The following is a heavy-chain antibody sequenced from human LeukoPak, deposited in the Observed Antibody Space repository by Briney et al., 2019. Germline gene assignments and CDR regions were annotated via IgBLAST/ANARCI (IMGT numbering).Heavy chain of an antibody. CDR1: GGSISSYY. CDR3: ARALGYCSGGSCYGAFDI. V-gene: IGHV4-59*06. J-gene: IGHJ3*02. D-gene: IGHD2-15*01. Sequence: SETLSLTCTVSGGSISSYYWSWIRQHPGKGLEWIGYIYYSGSTYYNPSLKSRVTISVDTSKNQFSLKLSSVTAADTAVYYCARALGYCSGGSCYGAFDIWGQGTMVTVSS. CDR2: IYYSGST.